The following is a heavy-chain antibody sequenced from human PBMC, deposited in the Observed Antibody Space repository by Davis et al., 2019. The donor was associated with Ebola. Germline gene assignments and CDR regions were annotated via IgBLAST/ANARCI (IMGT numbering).Heavy chain of an antibody. J-gene: IGHJ6*02. CDR1: GFTFSSYS. Sequence: PGGSLRLSCAASGFTFSSYSMNWVRQAPGKGLEWVSSISSSSSYIYYADSVKGRFTISRDNAKNSLYLQMNSLRAEDTAVYYCARGRANWNHYYYYYGMDVWGQGTTVTVSS. CDR2: ISSSSSYI. D-gene: IGHD1-1*01. CDR3: ARGRANWNHYYYYYGMDV. V-gene: IGHV3-21*01.